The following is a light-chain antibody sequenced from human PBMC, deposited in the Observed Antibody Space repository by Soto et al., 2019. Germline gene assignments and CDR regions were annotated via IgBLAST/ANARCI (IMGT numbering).Light chain of an antibody. CDR1: QAISSW. J-gene: IGKJ4*01. V-gene: IGKV1-12*02. CDR3: QEANSFT. CDR2: ASS. Sequence: DIQMTQSPSSVSASVGDRVTITCRASQAISSWLAWYQQKPGRAPKLLIYASSSLQSGVPSRFSGSGSGTDFTLTISSLQPEHFATYYCQEANSFTFGGGTKVEIK.